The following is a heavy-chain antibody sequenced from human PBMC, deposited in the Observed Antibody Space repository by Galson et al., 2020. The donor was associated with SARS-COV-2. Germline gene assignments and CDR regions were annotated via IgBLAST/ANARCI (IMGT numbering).Heavy chain of an antibody. CDR3: ARAGYTRYGMDV. CDR1: GYTFTGYY. Sequence: ASVKVSCKASGYTFTGYYMHWVRQAPGQGLEWMGWINPNSGATNFAQKFQGRVTMTRDTSISTAYMELNRLRSDDTALYYCARAGYTRYGMDVCGQGTTVTVSS. V-gene: IGHV1-2*02. J-gene: IGHJ6*02. D-gene: IGHD5-12*01. CDR2: INPNSGAT.